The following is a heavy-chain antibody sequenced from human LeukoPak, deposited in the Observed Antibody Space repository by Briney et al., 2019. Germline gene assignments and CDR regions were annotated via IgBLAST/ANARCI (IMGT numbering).Heavy chain of an antibody. J-gene: IGHJ4*02. Sequence: SETLSLTCTVSGGSISSSSYYWGWIRQPPGKGLEWIGSIYYSGSTYYNPSLKSRVTISVDTSKNQFSLKVSSVTAADTAVYYCARDIKGRPYPLYYGSELDYWGQGTLVTVSS. V-gene: IGHV4-39*02. CDR1: GGSISSSSYY. CDR2: IYYSGST. D-gene: IGHD3-10*01. CDR3: ARDIKGRPYPLYYGSELDY.